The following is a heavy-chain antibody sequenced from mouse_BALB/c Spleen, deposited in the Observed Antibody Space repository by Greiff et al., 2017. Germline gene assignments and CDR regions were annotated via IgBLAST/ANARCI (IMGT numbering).Heavy chain of an antibody. CDR1: GYTFTSYW. V-gene: IGHV1-5*01. CDR3: SLRRDYFDY. Sequence: DVKLQESGTVLARPGASVKMSCKASGYTFTSYWMHWVKQRPGQGLEWIGAIYPGNSDTSYNQKFKGKAKLTAVTSTSTAYMELSSLTNEDSAVYYSSLRRDYFDYWGQGTTLTVSS. CDR2: IYPGNSDT. J-gene: IGHJ2*01. D-gene: IGHD2-12*01.